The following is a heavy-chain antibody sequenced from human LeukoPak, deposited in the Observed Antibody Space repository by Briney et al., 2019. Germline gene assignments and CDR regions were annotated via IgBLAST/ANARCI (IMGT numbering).Heavy chain of an antibody. V-gene: IGHV3-23*01. Sequence: GSLRLSCAPSGFTFSTYATSWVRQAPGKGLEWVSAISGSGGSTYYADSVKGRFTISRDNSKNTLYLQMNSLRAEDTAVYYCARGYCSSTSCREREFDYWGQGTLVTVSS. CDR3: ARGYCSSTSCREREFDY. D-gene: IGHD2-2*01. CDR1: GFTFSTYA. J-gene: IGHJ4*02. CDR2: ISGSGGST.